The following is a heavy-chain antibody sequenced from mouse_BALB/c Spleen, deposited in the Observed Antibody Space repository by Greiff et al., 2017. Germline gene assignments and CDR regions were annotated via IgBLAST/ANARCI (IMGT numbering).Heavy chain of an antibody. D-gene: IGHD1-1*01. CDR1: GFTFSSYA. Sequence: EVQLVESGGGLVKPGGSLKLSCAASGFTFSSYAMSWVRQSPEKRLEWVAEISSGGSYTYYPDTVTGRFTISRDNAKNTLYLEMSSLRSEDTAMYYCARRVDYYGSSYLDYWGQGTTLTVSS. CDR2: ISSGGSYT. V-gene: IGHV5-9-4*01. J-gene: IGHJ2*01. CDR3: ARRVDYYGSSYLDY.